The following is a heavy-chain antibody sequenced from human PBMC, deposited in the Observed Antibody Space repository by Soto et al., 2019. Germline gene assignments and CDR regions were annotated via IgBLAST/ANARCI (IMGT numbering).Heavy chain of an antibody. D-gene: IGHD2-2*01. CDR1: GGTFSSYA. V-gene: IGHV1-69*06. CDR2: IIPIFGTA. CDR3: ARPLEECSSTSCYTSFDL. Sequence: QVQLVQSGAEVKKPGSSVKVSCKASGGTFSSYAISWVRQAPGQGLEWMGGIIPIFGTANYAQKFQGRVTITADKSTSTAYMELSSLRSEDTAVYYCARPLEECSSTSCYTSFDLWGRGTLVTVSS. J-gene: IGHJ2*01.